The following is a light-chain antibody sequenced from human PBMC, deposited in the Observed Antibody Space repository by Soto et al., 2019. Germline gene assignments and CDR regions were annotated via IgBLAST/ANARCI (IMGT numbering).Light chain of an antibody. J-gene: IGKJ1*01. CDR1: QTVSSTY. CDR3: QQRSDWPWT. CDR2: DVS. Sequence: ETVMTQSPATLSVSPGERATLSCRASQTVSSTYLAWYQQKPGQAPRLLVYDVSNRATGIPARFSGGGSGTDFTLTISNLEPEDFAVYYCQQRSDWPWTFGQGTKVDIK. V-gene: IGKV3-11*01.